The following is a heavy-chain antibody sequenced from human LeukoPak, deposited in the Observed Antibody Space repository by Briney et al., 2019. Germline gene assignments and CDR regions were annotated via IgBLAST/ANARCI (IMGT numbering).Heavy chain of an antibody. J-gene: IGHJ4*02. CDR2: IWYDGSNK. V-gene: IGHV3-33*01. Sequence: PGGSLRLSCAASGFTFSTYGMHWVRQAPGKGLEWVAVIWYDGSNKYYTDSVKGRFTISRDNSKNTLYLQMNSLRAEDTAVYYCASDIGIEAAGTLDYWGQGTLVTVSS. CDR3: ASDIGIEAAGTLDY. D-gene: IGHD6-13*01. CDR1: GFTFSTYG.